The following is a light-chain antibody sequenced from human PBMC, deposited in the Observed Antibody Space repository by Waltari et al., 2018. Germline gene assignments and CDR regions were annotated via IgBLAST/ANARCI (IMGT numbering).Light chain of an antibody. CDR2: KAS. J-gene: IGKJ1*01. V-gene: IGKV1-5*03. Sequence: DIQMTQSPSTLSASVGDRVTITCRASQSIGSWLAWYQQKPGKAPKLLIYKASSLESGVPSRFSGSGSGTEFTLTISSQQSDDFATYYCQQYNSYSPWAFGQGTKVDIK. CDR3: QQYNSYSPWA. CDR1: QSIGSW.